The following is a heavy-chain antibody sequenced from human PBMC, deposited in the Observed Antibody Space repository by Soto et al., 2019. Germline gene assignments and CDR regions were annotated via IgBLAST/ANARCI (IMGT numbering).Heavy chain of an antibody. CDR2: IYYSWST. D-gene: IGHD3-10*01. Sequence: SETLSLTCTVSDGSISSYYWSWIRQPPGKGLEWIGYIYYSWSTDHNPSLKSRVTISVDTSKNQFSLKLSSVTAADTAVYFCARHWYGSGTHYPFDSWGQGTLVTVSS. J-gene: IGHJ4*02. CDR1: DGSISSYY. V-gene: IGHV4-59*08. CDR3: ARHWYGSGTHYPFDS.